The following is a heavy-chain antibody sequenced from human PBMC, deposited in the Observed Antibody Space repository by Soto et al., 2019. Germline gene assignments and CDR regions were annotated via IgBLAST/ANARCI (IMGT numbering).Heavy chain of an antibody. CDR3: ARDSPATMDLFDP. D-gene: IGHD2-2*01. V-gene: IGHV4-61*01. CDR2: IHYSGTT. Sequence: PSETLSLTCTVSGGSVSSGTYYWSWIRQPPGKRLEWIGYIHYSGTTSYNPSLKSRVTISVDRSKNQFSLKLTSVTSADTAVYYCARDSPATMDLFDPWGQGTVVTVS. J-gene: IGHJ5*02. CDR1: GGSVSSGTYY.